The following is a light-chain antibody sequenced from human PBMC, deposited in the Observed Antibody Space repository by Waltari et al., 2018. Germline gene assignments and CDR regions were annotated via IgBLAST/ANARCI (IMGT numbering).Light chain of an antibody. V-gene: IGLV1-44*01. J-gene: IGLJ2*01. CDR2: NND. Sequence: QSVLTQSPSVSATPGQRVTISCSGNNSNIGSNKVNWYQHLPGAAPKLLIYNNDHRPSGGPERFSGSKSGTSASLAISGLQSEDEADYYCAAWDDSLNGVFGGGTKLTVL. CDR1: NSNIGSNK. CDR3: AAWDDSLNGV.